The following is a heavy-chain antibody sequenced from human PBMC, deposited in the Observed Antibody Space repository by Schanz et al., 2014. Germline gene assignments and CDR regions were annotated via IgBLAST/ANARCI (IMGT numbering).Heavy chain of an antibody. CDR1: GFTLSNSD. V-gene: IGHV3-13*01. CDR3: ARGTDWNLHY. Sequence: EVQLVESGGGFVQPGGSLGLSCAASGFTLSNSDMHWVRQGTGKGLEWVSTIGYLGDTYYPDSVKGRFTVSRDSGQNSLYRQMNSLRAVYTAVYYCARGTDWNLHYWGQGALVTVSS. CDR2: IGYLGDT. J-gene: IGHJ4*02. D-gene: IGHD1-1*01.